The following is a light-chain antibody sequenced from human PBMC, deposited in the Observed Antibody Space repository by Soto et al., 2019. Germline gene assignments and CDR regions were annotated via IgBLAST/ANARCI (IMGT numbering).Light chain of an antibody. CDR1: ESISRH. Sequence: ASVGDRVTITCRAAESISRHLNWYQQKPGRAPDLLIYAASTLQNGVPSRFTGSGSGTEFTLTITGLQLEDFATYYCQQDYSTLATFGQGTRLEIK. CDR3: QQDYSTLAT. V-gene: IGKV1-39*01. CDR2: AAS. J-gene: IGKJ5*01.